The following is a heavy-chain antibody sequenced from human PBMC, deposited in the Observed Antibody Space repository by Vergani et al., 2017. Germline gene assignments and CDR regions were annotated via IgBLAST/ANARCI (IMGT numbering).Heavy chain of an antibody. Sequence: QVQLVESGGGVVQPGRSLRLSCAASGFTFSSYGMHWVRQAPGKGLEWVAVIWYDGSNKYYEDSVKGRFTISRDNSKNTLYLQMNSLRAEDTAVYYCARDQGIAAAGNLYYFDYWGQGTLVAVSS. D-gene: IGHD6-13*01. V-gene: IGHV3-33*01. CDR3: ARDQGIAAAGNLYYFDY. J-gene: IGHJ4*02. CDR2: IWYDGSNK. CDR1: GFTFSSYG.